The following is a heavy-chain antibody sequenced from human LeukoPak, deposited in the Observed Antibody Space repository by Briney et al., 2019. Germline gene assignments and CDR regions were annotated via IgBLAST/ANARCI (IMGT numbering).Heavy chain of an antibody. D-gene: IGHD2-2*01. CDR3: ARDRLGQDIVVVPAANWFDP. J-gene: IGHJ5*02. CDR1: GGSISSSNW. Sequence: SETLSLTCAVSGGSISSSNWWSWVRQPPGKGLEWIGEIYHSGSTNYNPSLKSRVTISVDKSKNQFSLKLSSVTAADTAVYYCARDRLGQDIVVVPAANWFDPWGQGTLVTVSS. V-gene: IGHV4-4*02. CDR2: IYHSGST.